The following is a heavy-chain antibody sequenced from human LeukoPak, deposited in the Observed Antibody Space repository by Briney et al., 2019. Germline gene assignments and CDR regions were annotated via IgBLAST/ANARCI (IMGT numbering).Heavy chain of an antibody. CDR1: GFTFSNYA. CDR2: IRFDGSNE. V-gene: IGHV3-30*02. D-gene: IGHD1-26*01. J-gene: IGHJ4*02. CDR3: AKGIVGAPRGFDY. Sequence: PGGSLRLSCAASGFTFSNYAMHWVRQAPGKGLEWVAFIRFDGSNEYYADSVKGRFTISRDNSKNTLSLQMNSLRAEDTAVYYCAKGIVGAPRGFDYWGQGTLVTVSS.